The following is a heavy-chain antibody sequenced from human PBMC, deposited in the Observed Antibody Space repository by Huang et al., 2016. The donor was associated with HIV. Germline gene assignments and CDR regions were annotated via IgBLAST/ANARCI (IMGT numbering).Heavy chain of an antibody. J-gene: IGHJ5*01. CDR3: AREGITPSGTEVSGFDF. Sequence: QVQLVQSGAEVKKPGASVTISCKASGCSILIYYIHWVRQAPGQGLEWMGIVNPSGGGADYEQKVKGRVTMTRDTFTRTLYMELSSLRSEDTAVYYCAREGITPSGTEVSGFDFWGQGTPVSVSS. D-gene: IGHD6-13*01. V-gene: IGHV1-46*03. CDR2: VNPSGGGA. CDR1: GCSILIYY.